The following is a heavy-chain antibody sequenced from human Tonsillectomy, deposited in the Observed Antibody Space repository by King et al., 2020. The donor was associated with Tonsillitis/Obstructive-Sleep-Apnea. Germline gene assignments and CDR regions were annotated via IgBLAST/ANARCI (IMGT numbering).Heavy chain of an antibody. V-gene: IGHV3-74*01. CDR3: AREGYSSSSPIDY. CDR1: GFTFSSYW. D-gene: IGHD6-6*01. CDR2: INMDGRST. Sequence: VQLVESGGGLVQPGGSLRISCAASGFTFSSYWMNWGRQAPGKGLVWGSRINMDGRSTSYADSVKGRFTISRDNAKKTLYLQMNSLRAEGTAVYYCAREGYSSSSPIDYWGQGTLVTVSS. J-gene: IGHJ4*02.